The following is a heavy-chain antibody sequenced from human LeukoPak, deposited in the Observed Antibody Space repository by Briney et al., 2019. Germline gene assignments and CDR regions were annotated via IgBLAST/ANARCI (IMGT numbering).Heavy chain of an antibody. J-gene: IGHJ4*02. Sequence: GGSLRLSCAASGFNFRTYGMHWVRQAPGKGLEWVSAISGSGGSTYYADSVKGRFTISRDNSKNTLYLQMNSLRAEDTAVYYCAKDTNLPLRGPFDYWGQGTLVTVSP. V-gene: IGHV3-23*01. CDR2: ISGSGGST. D-gene: IGHD4-17*01. CDR3: AKDTNLPLRGPFDY. CDR1: GFNFRTYG.